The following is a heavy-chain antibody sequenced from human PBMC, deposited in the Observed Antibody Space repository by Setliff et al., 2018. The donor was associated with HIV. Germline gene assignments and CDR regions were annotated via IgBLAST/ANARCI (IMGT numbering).Heavy chain of an antibody. J-gene: IGHJ4*02. V-gene: IGHV4-4*02. CDR1: GGSISSGNW. D-gene: IGHD6-19*01. CDR3: ARFRQWLGLDY. CDR2: IYHSGST. Sequence: SETLSLTCAVSGGSISSGNWWSWVRQPPGKRLEWIGEIYHSGSTNYNPSLKSRVTISVDKSKNQFSLKLSSVTAADTAVYYCARFRQWLGLDYWGQGTLVTVSS.